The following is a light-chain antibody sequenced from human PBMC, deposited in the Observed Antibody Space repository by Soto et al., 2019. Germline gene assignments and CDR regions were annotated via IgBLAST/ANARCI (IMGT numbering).Light chain of an antibody. CDR1: QNITKF. CDR2: VTS. CDR3: QQTYSAPGT. Sequence: DIQMTQSPASLSASVGDRVTVTCRPSQNITKFLNWYQEKPGQAPKVLIYVTSNLENGVPSRFSGSGSGKEFTLTISSLQPEDFATYYCQQTYSAPGTFGQGTRVEV. J-gene: IGKJ1*01. V-gene: IGKV1-39*01.